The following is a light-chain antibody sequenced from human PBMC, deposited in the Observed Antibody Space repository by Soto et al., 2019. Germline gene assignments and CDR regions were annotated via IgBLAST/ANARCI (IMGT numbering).Light chain of an antibody. CDR1: STDFVSYNR. V-gene: IGLV2-18*01. CDR3: SLYTSENAYV. CDR2: EVS. J-gene: IGLJ1*01. Sequence: QSVLTXPPSVSGSPGQSVTISCTGTSTDFVSYNRVSWYQQPPGTAPKLMIYEVSKRPSGVPDRFSGSKSGNTASLTISGLQAADEADYYCSLYTSENAYVFGTGTRSPS.